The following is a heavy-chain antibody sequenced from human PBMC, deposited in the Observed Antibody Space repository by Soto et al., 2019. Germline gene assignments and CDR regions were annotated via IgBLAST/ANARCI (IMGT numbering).Heavy chain of an antibody. J-gene: IGHJ4*02. CDR3: ARRYDLYYFDY. V-gene: IGHV4-61*05. Sequence: SEAPALTFSVPGDSIHRDRYYWGWIRQPPGKRLEWIGYIYYSGSTNYNPSLKSRVTISVDTSKNQFSLKLSSVTAADTAVYYCARRYDLYYFDYWGQGTLVTVSS. D-gene: IGHD3-9*01. CDR1: GDSIHRDRYY. CDR2: IYYSGST.